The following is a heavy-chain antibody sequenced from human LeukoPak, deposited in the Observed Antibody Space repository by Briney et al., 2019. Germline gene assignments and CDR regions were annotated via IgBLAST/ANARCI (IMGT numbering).Heavy chain of an antibody. CDR1: VVSISSYA. CDR2: ISGGGST. CDR3: AKGGYSSGSWFDP. D-gene: IGHD6-19*01. V-gene: IGHV3-23*01. Sequence: GVSLRLSCAASVVSISSYAMSWVRQAPGKGPEWVSAISGGGSTSYADSVKGRFIISRDNSKNTLYLQMNNLRADDTATYHCAKGGYSSGSWFDPWGQGTLVTVSS. J-gene: IGHJ5*02.